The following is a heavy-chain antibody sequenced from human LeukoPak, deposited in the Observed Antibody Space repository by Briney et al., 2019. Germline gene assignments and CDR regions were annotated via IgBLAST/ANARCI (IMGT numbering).Heavy chain of an antibody. J-gene: IGHJ4*02. D-gene: IGHD3-10*01. CDR3: AKDSSGSGSYDFGDF. CDR2: IWFDGTKK. V-gene: IGHV3-30*02. CDR1: GFTFSNYG. Sequence: PGGSLRLSCAASGFTFSNYGMHWVRQAPGKGLEWVSFIWFDGTKKYYAASVKGRFTISRDDSKNTLYLEMDSLRPEDTALYYCAKDSSGSGSYDFGDFWGQGTLVTVSS.